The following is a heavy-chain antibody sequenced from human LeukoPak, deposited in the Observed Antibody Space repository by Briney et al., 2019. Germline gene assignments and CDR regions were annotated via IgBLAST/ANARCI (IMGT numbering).Heavy chain of an antibody. J-gene: IGHJ6*03. D-gene: IGHD3-3*01. CDR1: GYSFTSYW. CDR2: IYPGDSDT. V-gene: IGHV5-51*01. Sequence: GESLKISCKCSGYSFTSYWIGWVRQMPGKGLEWMGIIYPGDSDTRYSPSFQGQVTISADKSISTAYLQWSSLKASDTAMYYCARHKYYDFWSGGNYYYYYMDVWGKGTTVTVSS. CDR3: ARHKYYDFWSGGNYYYYYMDV.